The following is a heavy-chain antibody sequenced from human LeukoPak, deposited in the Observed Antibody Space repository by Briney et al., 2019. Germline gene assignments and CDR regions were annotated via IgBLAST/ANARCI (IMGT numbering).Heavy chain of an antibody. D-gene: IGHD3-10*01. CDR2: IYYSGST. V-gene: IGHV4-39*07. CDR3: ARAGNGGSLLFY. J-gene: IGHJ4*02. Sequence: PSETLSLTCTVSGGSISSSSYYWGWIRQPPGKGLEWIGSIYYSGSTYYNPSLKSRVTISVDTSKNQFSLKLSSVTAADTAVYYCARAGNGGSLLFYWGQGTLVTVSS. CDR1: GGSISSSSYY.